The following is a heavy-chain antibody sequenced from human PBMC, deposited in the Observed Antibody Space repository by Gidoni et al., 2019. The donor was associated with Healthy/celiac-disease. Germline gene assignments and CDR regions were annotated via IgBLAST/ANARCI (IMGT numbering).Heavy chain of an antibody. J-gene: IGHJ4*02. Sequence: EVQLVESGGGLVQPGGSLRLSCAASGFPFSSYEMNWVRQAPGKGLEWVSYISSSGSTIYYADSVKGRFTISRDNAKNSLYLQMNSLRAEDTAVYYCARDQGYDFWSGYFPFDYWGQGTLVTVSS. D-gene: IGHD3-3*01. CDR1: GFPFSSYE. CDR3: ARDQGYDFWSGYFPFDY. V-gene: IGHV3-48*03. CDR2: ISSSGSTI.